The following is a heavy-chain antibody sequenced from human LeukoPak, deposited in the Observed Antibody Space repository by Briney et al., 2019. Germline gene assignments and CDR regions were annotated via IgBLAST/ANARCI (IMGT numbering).Heavy chain of an antibody. Sequence: PAASVKVSCKASGYTFTGYYMHWVRQAPGQGLEWMGWINPNSGGTNYAQKFQGRVTMTRDTSISTAYMELSRLRSDDTAVYYCAREKNCSGGSCYSGWGQGTLVTVSS. CDR3: AREKNCSGGSCYSG. D-gene: IGHD2-15*01. CDR2: INPNSGGT. V-gene: IGHV1-2*02. CDR1: GYTFTGYY. J-gene: IGHJ4*02.